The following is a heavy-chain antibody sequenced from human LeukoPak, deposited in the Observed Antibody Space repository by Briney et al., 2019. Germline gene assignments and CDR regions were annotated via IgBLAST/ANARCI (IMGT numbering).Heavy chain of an antibody. Sequence: GGSLRLSCAASGFTFSSYGMHWVRQAPGKGLGWMAVMWYDGSNKYYADSVKDRFTISRDNSKNTLYLQMNSLRAEDTAVYYCARDRGPGYSYGVLDYWGQETRATVSS. D-gene: IGHD5-18*01. J-gene: IGHJ4*02. V-gene: IGHV3-33*01. CDR3: ARDRGPGYSYGVLDY. CDR1: GFTFSSYG. CDR2: MWYDGSNK.